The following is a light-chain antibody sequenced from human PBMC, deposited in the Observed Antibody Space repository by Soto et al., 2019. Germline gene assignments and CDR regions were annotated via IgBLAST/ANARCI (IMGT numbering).Light chain of an antibody. CDR1: YSNIGIND. V-gene: IGLV1-44*01. CDR2: DTS. CDR3: AAWDDSLNGPA. J-gene: IGLJ2*01. Sequence: QSVLSQPPSASGTPGQTVTVSCSGTYSNIGINDVHWYRQLSGTAPQILIYDTSQRATGVPDRFSGSRSGTSASLVISGLQTEDEADYHCAAWDDSLNGPAFGGGTNLTVL.